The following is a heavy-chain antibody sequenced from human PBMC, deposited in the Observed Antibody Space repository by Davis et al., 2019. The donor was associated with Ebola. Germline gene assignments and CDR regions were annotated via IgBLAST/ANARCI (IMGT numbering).Heavy chain of an antibody. CDR3: ARDRGSSWYSPWPYYFGY. CDR2: IIPIFGTA. J-gene: IGHJ4*02. D-gene: IGHD6-13*01. V-gene: IGHV1-69*13. Sequence: SVKVSCKASGGTFSSYAISWVRQAPGQGLEWMGGIIPIFGTANYAQKFQGRVTITADESTSTAYMELSSLRSEDTAVYYCARDRGSSWYSPWPYYFGYWGQGTLVTVSS. CDR1: GGTFSSYA.